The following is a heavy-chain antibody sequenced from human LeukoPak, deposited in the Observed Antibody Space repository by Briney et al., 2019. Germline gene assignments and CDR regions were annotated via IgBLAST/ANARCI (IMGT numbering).Heavy chain of an antibody. CDR1: GFTFSGYA. Sequence: PGGSLRLSCTASGFTFSGYAMSWVRQAPGKGLEWVSAIGGSGGSTYYADSVKGRFTISRDNSKNTLFLQMNSLRAEDTAVYYCAKGYCSSSSCYSYAFDIWGQGTVVTVSS. D-gene: IGHD2-2*01. J-gene: IGHJ3*02. V-gene: IGHV3-23*01. CDR2: IGGSGGST. CDR3: AKGYCSSSSCYSYAFDI.